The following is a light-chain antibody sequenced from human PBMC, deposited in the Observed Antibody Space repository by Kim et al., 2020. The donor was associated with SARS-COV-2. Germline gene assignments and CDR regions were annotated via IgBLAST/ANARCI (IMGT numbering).Light chain of an antibody. CDR3: QQYGRSPPLT. J-gene: IGKJ4*01. Sequence: PGERATLSCRATQSVESDYLAWYQQKRGQPPRLIMYSASGRAAGTPDRFSGSGSGTDFTLTISRLEPEDFAMYYCQQYGRSPPLTFGGGTKVDIK. CDR1: QSVESDY. CDR2: SAS. V-gene: IGKV3-20*01.